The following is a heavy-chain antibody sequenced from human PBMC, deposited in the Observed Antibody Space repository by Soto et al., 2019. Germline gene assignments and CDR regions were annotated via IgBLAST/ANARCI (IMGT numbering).Heavy chain of an antibody. Sequence: EVQLVESGGGLVQPGGSLRLSCAASGFRFSDHYMDWVRQAPGKGLEWVGRIRNKANSYTTEYAASVKGRVTISRDDSKNLLYLQMNSLKTEDTAVYYCVRDGVTTTHYYMDVWGKGTTVTVSS. J-gene: IGHJ6*03. CDR1: GFRFSDHY. D-gene: IGHD4-17*01. CDR3: VRDGVTTTHYYMDV. CDR2: IRNKANSYTT. V-gene: IGHV3-72*01.